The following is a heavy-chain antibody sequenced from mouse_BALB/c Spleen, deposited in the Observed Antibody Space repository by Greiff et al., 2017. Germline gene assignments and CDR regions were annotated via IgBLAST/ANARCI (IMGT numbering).Heavy chain of an antibody. Sequence: QVQLQQSGAELAKPGASVKMSCKASGYTFTSYWMHWVKQRPGQGLEWIGYINPSTGYTEYNQKFKDKATLTADKSSSTAYMQLSSLTSEDSAVYYCARPLLSPYAMDYGGQGTSVTVSS. CDR2: INPSTGYT. CDR3: ARPLLSPYAMDY. V-gene: IGHV1-7*01. J-gene: IGHJ4*01. D-gene: IGHD2-10*01. CDR1: GYTFTSYW.